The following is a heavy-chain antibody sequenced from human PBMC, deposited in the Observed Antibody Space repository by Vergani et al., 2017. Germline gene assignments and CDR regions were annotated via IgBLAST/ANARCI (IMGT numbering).Heavy chain of an antibody. CDR1: GYTFTSYG. Sequence: QVQLVQSGAEVKTPGASVKVSCKASGYTFTSYGISWVRQAPGQGLEWMGWISAYNGNTNYAQKLQGRVTMTTDTSTSTAYMELRSLSSDDKAVYYCAGVFPVDYVWGSPPYYWGQGTLVTVSS. V-gene: IGHV1-18*01. CDR2: ISAYNGNT. CDR3: AGVFPVDYVWGSPPYY. J-gene: IGHJ4*02. D-gene: IGHD3-16*01.